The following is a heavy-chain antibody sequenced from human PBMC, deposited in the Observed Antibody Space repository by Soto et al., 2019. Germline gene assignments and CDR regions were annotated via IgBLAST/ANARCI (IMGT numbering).Heavy chain of an antibody. D-gene: IGHD2-2*01. CDR2: MNPNSGNT. J-gene: IGHJ6*03. V-gene: IGHV1-8*01. CDR3: ARGEYCSSTSCYAGHYYYYYYMDV. CDR1: GYTFTSYD. Sequence: ASVKVSCKASGYTFTSYDINWVRQATGQGLEWMGWMNPNSGNTGYAQKFQGRVTMTRNTSISTAYMELSSLGSEDTAVYYCARGEYCSSTSCYAGHYYYYYYMDVWGKGTTVTVSS.